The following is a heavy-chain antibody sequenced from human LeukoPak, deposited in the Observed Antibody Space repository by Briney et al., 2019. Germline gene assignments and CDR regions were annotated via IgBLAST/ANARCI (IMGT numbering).Heavy chain of an antibody. D-gene: IGHD4-23*01. Sequence: GGSLRLSCAASGFTFSSFAMSWVRQTPGKGLEWVSSISSSGRNTYYADSVKGRFTIPRDNSENTLYLQMNSLRAEDTAVYYCAKELDYGGNSPFHYWGQGTLVTVSS. J-gene: IGHJ4*02. CDR1: GFTFSSFA. V-gene: IGHV3-23*01. CDR2: ISSSGRNT. CDR3: AKELDYGGNSPFHY.